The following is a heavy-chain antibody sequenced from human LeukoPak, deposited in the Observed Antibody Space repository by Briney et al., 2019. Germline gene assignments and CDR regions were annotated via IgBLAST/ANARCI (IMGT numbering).Heavy chain of an antibody. V-gene: IGHV3-21*06. CDR3: ARDASGFYHYYYMDV. D-gene: IGHD5-12*01. CDR1: GFTSSDDS. J-gene: IGHJ6*03. Sequence: NPRGCLRPSCAATGFTSSDDSLDWVRQVPGKGLEWVSWISIVSTYKTYADSFLGRISISRDNAKNVVYPHMSRLSAEDTAVYYCARDASGFYHYYYMDVWGKGTTVTVSS. CDR2: ISIVSTYK.